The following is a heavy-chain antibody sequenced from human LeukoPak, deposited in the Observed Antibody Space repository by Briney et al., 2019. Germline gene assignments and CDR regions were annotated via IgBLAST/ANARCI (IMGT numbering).Heavy chain of an antibody. CDR3: ARDSGYSSSWSYFDY. D-gene: IGHD6-13*01. Sequence: PGGSLRLSCAASGFTFSGSGMHWVRQAPGKGLEWVAVISYDGSNKYYADSVKGRFTISRDNSKNTLYLQMNSLRAEDTAVYFCARDSGYSSSWSYFDYWGQGTLVTVSS. V-gene: IGHV3-30*03. CDR1: GFTFSGSG. J-gene: IGHJ4*02. CDR2: ISYDGSNK.